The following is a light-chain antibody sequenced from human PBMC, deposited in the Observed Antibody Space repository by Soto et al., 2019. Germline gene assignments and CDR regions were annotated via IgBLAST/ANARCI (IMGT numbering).Light chain of an antibody. CDR2: WAS. CDR1: QSVLYSANNKNY. CDR3: QRYYYSPLA. J-gene: IGKJ4*01. V-gene: IGKV4-1*01. Sequence: IVMTKSPDSLAVSLGERATINCKSSQSVLYSANNKNYLAWYQQKPGQPPKLLIYWASTRESGVPDRFSGSGSGTDFTITISSLQSEDVAVYYCQRYYYSPLAFGGGTKVEIK.